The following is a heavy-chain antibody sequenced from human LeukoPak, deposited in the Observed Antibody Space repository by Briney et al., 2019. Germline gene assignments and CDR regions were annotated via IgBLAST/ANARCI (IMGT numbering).Heavy chain of an antibody. V-gene: IGHV1-2*02. Sequence: ASVKVSCKASGYIFSDYYMHWVRQAPGQGLEWMGWIKPDSGGTNYEQKFQGRVIMTLDTSISTAYMELTRLTSDDTAVYYCARAVGYCSSTSCYRYNWFDPWGQGTLVTVSS. J-gene: IGHJ5*02. CDR2: IKPDSGGT. CDR3: ARAVGYCSSTSCYRYNWFDP. D-gene: IGHD2-2*02. CDR1: GYIFSDYY.